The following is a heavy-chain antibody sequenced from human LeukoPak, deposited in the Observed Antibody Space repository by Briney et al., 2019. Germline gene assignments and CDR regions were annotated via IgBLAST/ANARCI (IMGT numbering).Heavy chain of an antibody. V-gene: IGHV1-18*01. CDR3: ARDRGIAEAGSFDP. D-gene: IGHD6-13*01. Sequence: ASVKVSCKASGYTYTTDGISWVRQAPGQGLEWMGWIDTYSGKTNYAQKFQGRVTMTSDTSTSTAHMELRSLRSDDTAVYYCARDRGIAEAGSFDPWGQGTLVTVSS. CDR1: GYTYTTDG. J-gene: IGHJ5*02. CDR2: IDTYSGKT.